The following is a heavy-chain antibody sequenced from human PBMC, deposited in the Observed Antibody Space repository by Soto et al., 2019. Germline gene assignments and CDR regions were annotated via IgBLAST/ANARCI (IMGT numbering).Heavy chain of an antibody. CDR3: AILGLEVES. V-gene: IGHV1-69*14. CDR2: IIPILGTP. J-gene: IGHJ4*02. D-gene: IGHD3-16*01. Sequence: QVQLVQSGAEVQKPGSSVNVSCKASGDTPSTYAISWVRQAPGQGLEWMGGIIPILGTPNYAQRFQGKITTSADTATRTTYMELMSVTSDYTAMLYCAILGLEVESWGQGILVMVSS. CDR1: GDTPSTYA.